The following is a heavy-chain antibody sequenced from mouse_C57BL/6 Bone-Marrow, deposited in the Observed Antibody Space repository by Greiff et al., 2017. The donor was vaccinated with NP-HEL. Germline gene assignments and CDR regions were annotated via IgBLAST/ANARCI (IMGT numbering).Heavy chain of an antibody. V-gene: IGHV1-7*01. CDR1: GYTFTSYW. J-gene: IGHJ1*03. D-gene: IGHD1-1*01. Sequence: QVQLQQSGAELAKPGASVKLSCKASGYTFTSYWMHWVKQRPGQGLEWIGYINPSGGYTNYNQKFKDKATLTADKSSSTAYMQLSSLTYEDSAVYSCVKSTVGDRDDWYFDVWGTGTTVTVSS. CDR2: INPSGGYT. CDR3: VKSTVGDRDDWYFDV.